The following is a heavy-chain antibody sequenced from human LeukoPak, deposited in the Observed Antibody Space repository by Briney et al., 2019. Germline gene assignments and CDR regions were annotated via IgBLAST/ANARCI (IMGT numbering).Heavy chain of an antibody. J-gene: IGHJ5*02. D-gene: IGHD2-8*02. CDR2: INPDTGGT. CDR3: ARETYNATYWAFDD. Sequence: ASVKVSCKASGYAFTGHYIHWVRQAPGQGFQWMGRINPDTGGTIYAQKFQGRVTMTRDTSISTAYMELSRLISDDTALYYCARETYNATYWAFDDWRQGTLITVSS. V-gene: IGHV1-2*06. CDR1: GYAFTGHY.